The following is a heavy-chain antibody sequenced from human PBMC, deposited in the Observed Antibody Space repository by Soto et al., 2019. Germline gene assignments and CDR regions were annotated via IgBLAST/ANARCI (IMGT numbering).Heavy chain of an antibody. CDR2: FNPSGDAT. D-gene: IGHD3-10*01. CDR1: GYIFSNYY. V-gene: IGHV1-46*01. Sequence: QVQLVQSGAEVKKPGTSVKVSCKASGYIFSNYYMHWVRQAPGQGLEWMGVFNPSGDATHYAQSFQRIVSVTRDTSTSTVYMELSTLTSEDTAVYYCARRGMSKIGFDTWGQGTMVTVSS. J-gene: IGHJ3*02. CDR3: ARRGMSKIGFDT.